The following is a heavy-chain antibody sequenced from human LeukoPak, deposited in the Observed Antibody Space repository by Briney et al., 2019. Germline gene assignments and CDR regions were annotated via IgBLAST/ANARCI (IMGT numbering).Heavy chain of an antibody. V-gene: IGHV1-18*01. D-gene: IGHD1-26*01. CDR2: ISAYNGNT. J-gene: IGHJ4*02. CDR1: GYSFTSYG. Sequence: GESLKISCKGSGYSFTSYGISWVRQAPGQGLEWMGWISAYNGNTNYAQKLQGRVTMTTDTSTSTAYMELRSLRSDDTAVYYCARDPGGGSSDYWGQGTLVTVSS. CDR3: ARDPGGGSSDY.